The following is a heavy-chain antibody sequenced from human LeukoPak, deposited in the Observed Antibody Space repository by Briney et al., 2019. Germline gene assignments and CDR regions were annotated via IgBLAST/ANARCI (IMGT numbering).Heavy chain of an antibody. D-gene: IGHD6-13*01. CDR2: INPNSGGT. V-gene: IGHV1-2*02. CDR1: GYTFTGYY. J-gene: IGHJ3*02. Sequence: GASVKVSCKASGYTFTGYYMHWVRQAPGQGLEWMGWINPNSGGTNYAQKFQGRVTMTRDTSISTAYMELSRLRSDDTAVYYCARGVPRRGQQLVLGAFDIWGQGTMVTVSS. CDR3: ARGVPRRGQQLVLGAFDI.